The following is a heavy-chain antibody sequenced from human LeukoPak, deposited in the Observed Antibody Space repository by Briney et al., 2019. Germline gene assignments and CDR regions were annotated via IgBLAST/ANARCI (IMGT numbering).Heavy chain of an antibody. V-gene: IGHV1-2*02. Sequence: ASVKVSCKASGYTFTGYYMHWVRQAPGQGLEWMGWINPNSGGTNYAQKFQGRVIMTRDTSISTAYMELSRLRSDDTAVYYCARDPLYSGSYGGHNWFDPWGQGTLVTVSS. CDR2: INPNSGGT. CDR3: ARDPLYSGSYGGHNWFDP. CDR1: GYTFTGYY. J-gene: IGHJ5*02. D-gene: IGHD1-26*01.